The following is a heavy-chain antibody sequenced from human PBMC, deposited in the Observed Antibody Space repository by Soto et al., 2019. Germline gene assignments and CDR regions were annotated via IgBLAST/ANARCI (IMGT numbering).Heavy chain of an antibody. Sequence: QVQLVESGGGVVQPGRSLRLSCAASGFTFSSYGMHWVRQAPGKGLEWVAVISYDGSNKYYADSVKGRFTISRDNSKNTLYLQMNSLRAEDTAVYYCAKDRLGFLEWLLDYWGQGTLVTVSS. CDR2: ISYDGSNK. D-gene: IGHD3-3*01. J-gene: IGHJ4*02. CDR3: AKDRLGFLEWLLDY. V-gene: IGHV3-30*18. CDR1: GFTFSSYG.